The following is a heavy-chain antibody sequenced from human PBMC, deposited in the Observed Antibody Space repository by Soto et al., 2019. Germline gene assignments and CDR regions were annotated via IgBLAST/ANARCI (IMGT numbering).Heavy chain of an antibody. CDR1: GGTFSSYA. CDR3: ARDKDFRSGYYTGGAFDI. J-gene: IGHJ3*02. D-gene: IGHD3-3*01. Sequence: GASVKVSCKASGGTFSSYAISWVRQAPGQGLEWMGGIIPIFGTANYAQKFQGRVTITADKSTSTAYMELSSLRSEDTAVYYCARDKDFRSGYYTGGAFDIWGQGTMVTVSS. V-gene: IGHV1-69*06. CDR2: IIPIFGTA.